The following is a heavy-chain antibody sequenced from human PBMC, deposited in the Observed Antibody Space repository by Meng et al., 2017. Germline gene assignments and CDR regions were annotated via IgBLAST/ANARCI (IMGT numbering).Heavy chain of an antibody. Sequence: QGPLQQVGAGLLKLSVTLSLSLLVSGGSFSDYYWSWIRQPPGKGLEWIGEINHSGSTNYNPSLESRATISVDTSQNNLSLKLSSVTAADSAVYYCARGPTTMAHDFDYWGQGTLVTVSS. CDR1: GGSFSDYY. J-gene: IGHJ4*02. V-gene: IGHV4-34*01. D-gene: IGHD4-11*01. CDR3: ARGPTTMAHDFDY. CDR2: INHSGST.